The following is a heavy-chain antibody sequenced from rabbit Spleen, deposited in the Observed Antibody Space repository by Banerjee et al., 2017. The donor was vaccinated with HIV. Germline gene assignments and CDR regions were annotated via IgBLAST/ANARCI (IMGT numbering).Heavy chain of an antibody. Sequence: QSLEESGGDLVQPGGSLTLSCKASGFDFSSYYISWVRQAPGKGLEWIACINVATGKPVYATWAKGRFTISRTSSTTVTLQMTSLTAADTATYFCARDLTSVVGWNFGWWGPGTLVTVS. CDR3: ARDLTSVVGWNFGW. CDR1: GFDFSSYY. CDR2: INVATGKP. V-gene: IGHV1S40*01. J-gene: IGHJ4*01. D-gene: IGHD1-1*01.